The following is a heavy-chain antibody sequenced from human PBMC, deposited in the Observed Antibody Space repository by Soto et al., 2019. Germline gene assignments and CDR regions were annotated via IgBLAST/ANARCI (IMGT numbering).Heavy chain of an antibody. J-gene: IGHJ4*02. CDR2: IYYSGTT. CDR3: ARREVQGPIDY. CDR1: GYSISSSNW. Sequence: QVQLQESGPGLVKPSDTLSLTCAVSGYSISSSNWWGWIRQPPGKGLEWIGYIYYSGTTYHNPSLKGPVPMSVDTSKNQFSLKLTSVTAVDTAVYYCARREVQGPIDYWGQGTLVTVSS. D-gene: IGHD1-26*01. V-gene: IGHV4-28*01.